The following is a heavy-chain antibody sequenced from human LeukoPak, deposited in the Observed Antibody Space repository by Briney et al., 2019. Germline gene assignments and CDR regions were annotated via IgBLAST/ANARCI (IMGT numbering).Heavy chain of an antibody. J-gene: IGHJ3*02. Sequence: GGSLRLSCAASGFTFSSYSMNWVRQAPGKGLEWVSYIRSSSSTIYYADSVKGRFTISRDNAKNSLYLQMNSLRAEDTAVYYCARDYDILTGYPAQNAFDIWGQGTMVTVSS. D-gene: IGHD3-9*01. CDR1: GFTFSSYS. CDR2: IRSSSSTI. V-gene: IGHV3-48*01. CDR3: ARDYDILTGYPAQNAFDI.